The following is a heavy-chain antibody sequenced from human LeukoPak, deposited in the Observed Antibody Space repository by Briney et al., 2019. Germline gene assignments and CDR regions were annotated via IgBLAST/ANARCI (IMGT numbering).Heavy chain of an antibody. CDR2: IYYSGST. D-gene: IGHD7-27*01. CDR3: ARFLNWVFDN. V-gene: IGHV4-59*08. J-gene: IGHJ4*02. CDR1: GGSISSYY. Sequence: SETLSLTCTVSGGSISSYYWSWIRQPPGKGLEWIGYIYYSGSTNYNPSLKSRVSISVDTSKNQFSLKLSSVTAADTAVYYCARFLNWVFDNWGQGTPVTVSS.